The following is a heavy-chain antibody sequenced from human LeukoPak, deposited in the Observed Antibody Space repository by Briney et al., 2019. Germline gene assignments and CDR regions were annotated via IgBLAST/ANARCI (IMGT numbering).Heavy chain of an antibody. CDR3: VRDGGVAVAGTADY. J-gene: IGHJ4*02. D-gene: IGHD6-19*01. CDR1: GFTFSTYW. Sequence: GGSLRLSCAASGFTFSTYWMSWVRQGAGKGLEWVANIKQDGSEKYYVDSVKGRFTISRDNAKNSLYLQMNSLRAEDTAAYYCVRDGGVAVAGTADYWGQGTLVTVSS. V-gene: IGHV3-7*01. CDR2: IKQDGSEK.